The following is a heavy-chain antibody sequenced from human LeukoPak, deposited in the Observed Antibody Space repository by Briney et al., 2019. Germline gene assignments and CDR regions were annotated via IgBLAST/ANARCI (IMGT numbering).Heavy chain of an antibody. CDR2: ITHSGSP. CDR3: ARGVDL. Sequence: SETLSLTCGVSSGSLSGYYWRWIRQPPGGGLEWLGEITHSGSPNYNPSLKSRVTISGDTSKKQFSLNLNSLTAADTGVYYCARGVDLWGRGTPVTVSS. V-gene: IGHV4-34*01. J-gene: IGHJ2*01. CDR1: SGSLSGYY.